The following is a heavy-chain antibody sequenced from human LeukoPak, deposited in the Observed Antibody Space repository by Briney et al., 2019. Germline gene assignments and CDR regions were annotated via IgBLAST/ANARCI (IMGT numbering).Heavy chain of an antibody. CDR1: GFIFNSYD. CDR3: VREGGPYSHYYYMDV. Sequence: GGSLRLSCAASGFIFNSYDMDWVREAPGKGLEWVASISTYSTYIKYGDSVKGRFTISRDNANSSLSLQMNSLKVEDTAVYYCVREGGPYSHYYYMDVWGKGTTVAVSS. V-gene: IGHV3-21*01. J-gene: IGHJ6*03. D-gene: IGHD3-16*01. CDR2: ISTYSTYI.